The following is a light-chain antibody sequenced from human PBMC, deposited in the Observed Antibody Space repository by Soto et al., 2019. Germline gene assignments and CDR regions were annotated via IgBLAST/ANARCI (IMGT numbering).Light chain of an antibody. J-gene: IGKJ2*01. CDR2: TTS. CDR1: QTIAMY. V-gene: IGKV1-39*01. Sequence: DIQMTQSPSSLSASVGDRVTITCRASQTIAMYVNWFQQKPEKAPKPLIYTTSSLQSGVPPRFSGSGSETDFTLTISRLQPEDSATYYCQQSFTTPYTFGQGTKLEIK. CDR3: QQSFTTPYT.